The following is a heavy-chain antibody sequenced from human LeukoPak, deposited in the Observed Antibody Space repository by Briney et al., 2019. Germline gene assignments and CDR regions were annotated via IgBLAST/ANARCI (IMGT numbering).Heavy chain of an antibody. CDR1: GGTFSSYA. CDR2: IIPIFGTA. J-gene: IGHJ2*01. D-gene: IGHD3-9*01. CDR3: ARKTMYYDILTGPNWYFDL. V-gene: IGHV1-69*13. Sequence: ASVKVSCKASGGTFSSYAISWVRQAPGQGLEWMGGIIPIFGTANYAQKFQGRVTITADESTSTAYMELRSLRSDDTAVYYCARKTMYYDILTGPNWYFDLWGRGTLVTVSS.